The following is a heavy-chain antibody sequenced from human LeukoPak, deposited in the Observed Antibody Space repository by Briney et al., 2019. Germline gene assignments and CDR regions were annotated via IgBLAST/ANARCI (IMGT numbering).Heavy chain of an antibody. D-gene: IGHD3-10*01. V-gene: IGHV4-34*01. CDR1: GGSFSGYY. CDR3: ARDRNVLLWFGEFKHPEYYFDY. J-gene: IGHJ4*02. CDR2: INHSGST. Sequence: SETLSLTCAVYGGSFSGYYWSWIRQPPGKGLEWIGEINHSGSTNYNPSLKSRVTISVDTSKNQFSLKLSSVTAADTAVYYCARDRNVLLWFGEFKHPEYYFDYWGQGTLVTVSS.